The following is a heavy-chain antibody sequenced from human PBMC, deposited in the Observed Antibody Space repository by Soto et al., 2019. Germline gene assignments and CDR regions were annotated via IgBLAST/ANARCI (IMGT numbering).Heavy chain of an antibody. J-gene: IGHJ6*01. CDR1: GGTFSSYA. D-gene: IGHD3-16*02. Sequence: QVQLVQSGAEVKKPGSSVKVSCKASGGTFSSYAISWVRQAPGQGLEWMGGIIPIFGTANYAQKFQGSVTITADESTRTGYLDLGSLRSEDPAVYFCASPSRSYRDVYYYCCRDARGQGTTVTVPS. CDR2: IIPIFGTA. V-gene: IGHV1-69*01. CDR3: ASPSRSYRDVYYYCCRDA.